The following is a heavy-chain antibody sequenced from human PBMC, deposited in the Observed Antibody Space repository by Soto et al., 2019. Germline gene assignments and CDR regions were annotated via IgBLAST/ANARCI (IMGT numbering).Heavy chain of an antibody. CDR2: IIPIFGTA. Sequence: QVQLVQSGAEVKKPGSSVKVSCKASGGTFSSYAISWVRQAPGQGLEWMGGIIPIFGTANYAQKFQGRVTIPGDESTSTAYMELSSLTSEDTAVYYGARVALGGHAYGDFPPIFALWGRGTLVTVSS. J-gene: IGHJ2*01. CDR3: ARVALGGHAYGDFPPIFAL. D-gene: IGHD4-17*01. CDR1: GGTFSSYA. V-gene: IGHV1-69*12.